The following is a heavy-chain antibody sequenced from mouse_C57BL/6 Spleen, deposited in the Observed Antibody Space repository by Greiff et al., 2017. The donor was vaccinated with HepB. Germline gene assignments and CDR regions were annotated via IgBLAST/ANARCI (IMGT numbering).Heavy chain of an antibody. V-gene: IGHV5-4*01. CDR3: ARDRGNYYGSSYDPFAY. J-gene: IGHJ3*01. CDR1: GFTFSSYA. D-gene: IGHD1-1*01. CDR2: ISDGGSYT. Sequence: EVKLVESGGGLVKPGGSLKLSCAASGFTFSSYAMSWVRQTPEKRLEWVATISDGGSYTYYPDNVKGRFTISRDKAKNNLYLQMSHLKSEDTAMYYCARDRGNYYGSSYDPFAYWGQGTLVTVAA.